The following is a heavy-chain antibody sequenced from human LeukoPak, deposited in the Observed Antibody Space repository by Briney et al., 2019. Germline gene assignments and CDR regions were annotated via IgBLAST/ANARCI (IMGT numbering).Heavy chain of an antibody. V-gene: IGHV3-53*01. CDR2: IYSGGTA. CDR3: ARTLVTTGFDY. Sequence: GGSLRLSCAASGFTVSANYMSWVRQAPGKGLEWVSLIYSGGTAYYADSVKGRFTISRDNSKNTLYLQMNSLRAEDTAIYYCARTLVTTGFDYWGQGTLVTVSS. J-gene: IGHJ4*02. D-gene: IGHD4-11*01. CDR1: GFTVSANY.